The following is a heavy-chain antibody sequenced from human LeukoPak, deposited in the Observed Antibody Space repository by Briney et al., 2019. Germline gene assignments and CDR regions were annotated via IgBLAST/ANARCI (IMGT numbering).Heavy chain of an antibody. CDR1: GFTFSSYS. CDR2: ISCSSSTI. D-gene: IGHD1-26*01. J-gene: IGHJ4*02. Sequence: GGSLRLSCAASGFTFSSYSMNWVRQAPGKGLEWVSYISCSSSTIYYADSVKGRFTISRDNAKNSLYLQMNSLRAEDTAIYYCVRDRGTYRPIDYWGQGTLVTVSS. V-gene: IGHV3-48*04. CDR3: VRDRGTYRPIDY.